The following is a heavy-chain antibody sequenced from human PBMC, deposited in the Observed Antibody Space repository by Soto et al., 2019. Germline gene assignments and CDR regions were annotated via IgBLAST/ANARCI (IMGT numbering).Heavy chain of an antibody. CDR2: IYHSVST. CDR1: GYSISSGYY. D-gene: IGHD3-9*01. J-gene: IGHJ6*02. CDR3: AVHDGAYYDILTGYNPDYYYYGMDV. V-gene: IGHV4-38-2*01. Sequence: SETLSLTGAVSGYSISSGYYWGWIRQPPGKGLEWIGSIYHSVSTYYNPSLKSRVTISVDTSKNQFSLKLSSVTAADTAVYYCAVHDGAYYDILTGYNPDYYYYGMDVWGQGTTVPVSS.